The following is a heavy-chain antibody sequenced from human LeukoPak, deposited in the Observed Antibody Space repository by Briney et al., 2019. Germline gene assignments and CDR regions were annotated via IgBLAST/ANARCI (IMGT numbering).Heavy chain of an antibody. D-gene: IGHD6-19*01. CDR3: ARDSSPYSSGWSGIGY. CDR1: GGSISSSFYY. J-gene: IGHJ4*02. Sequence: SETLSLTCSVSGGSISSSFYYWSWIRQHPGKGLEWIGYIYYSGSTYYNPSLKSRVTISVDTSKNQFSLKLSSVTAADTAVYYCARDSSPYSSGWSGIGYWGQGTLVTVSS. V-gene: IGHV4-31*03. CDR2: IYYSGST.